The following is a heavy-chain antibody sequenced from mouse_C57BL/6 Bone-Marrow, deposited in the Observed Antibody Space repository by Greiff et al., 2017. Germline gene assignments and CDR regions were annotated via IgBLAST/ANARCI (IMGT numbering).Heavy chain of an antibody. CDR1: GYTFTSYD. J-gene: IGHJ4*01. CDR2: IYPRAGST. CDR3: ARRGYYYGSSYAMDY. V-gene: IGHV1-85*01. D-gene: IGHD1-1*01. Sequence: VQLVESGPELVKPGASVKLSCKASGYTFTSYDINWVKQRPGQGLEWIGWIYPRAGSTKYNEKFKGKATLTVDTSSSTAYMELHSLTSEDSAVYFCARRGYYYGSSYAMDYWGQGTSVTVSS.